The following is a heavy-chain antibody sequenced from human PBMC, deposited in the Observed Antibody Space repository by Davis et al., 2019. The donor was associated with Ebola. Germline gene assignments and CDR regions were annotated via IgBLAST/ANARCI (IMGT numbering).Heavy chain of an antibody. CDR3: AREVRQPNSDAFDI. J-gene: IGHJ3*02. CDR2: FDPEDGET. CDR1: GYTLTELS. Sequence: ASVKVSCKVSGYTLTELSMHWVRQAPGKGLEWMGGFDPEDGETIYAQKFQGRVTITADESTSTAYMELSSLRSEDTAVYYCAREVRQPNSDAFDIWGQGTMVTVSS. D-gene: IGHD5-18*01. V-gene: IGHV1-24*01.